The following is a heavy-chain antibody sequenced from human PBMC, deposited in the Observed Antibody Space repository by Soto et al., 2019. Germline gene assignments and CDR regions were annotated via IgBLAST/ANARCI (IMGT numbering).Heavy chain of an antibody. CDR3: APVFGH. CDR2: VDSDGSGT. J-gene: IGHJ4*02. D-gene: IGHD3-3*01. CDR1: GITFSGYW. Sequence: EVQLVESGGGSVQPGGSLRLSCVASGITFSGYWMHWVRQVPGKGLVWVARVDSDGSGTSYADSVKGRFTISRDNAKNPVYLPMNSPRVEDPGGYYWAPVFGHWGQGIPVTVSS. V-gene: IGHV3-74*01.